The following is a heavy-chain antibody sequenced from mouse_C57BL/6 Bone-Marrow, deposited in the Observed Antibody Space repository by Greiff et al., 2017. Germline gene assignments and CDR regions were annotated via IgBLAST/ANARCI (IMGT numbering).Heavy chain of an antibody. D-gene: IGHD2-12*01. V-gene: IGHV5-6*01. CDR3: ARQSAYCREYYFDY. Sequence: EVKLMESGGDLVKPGGSLKLSCAASGFTFSSYGMSWVRQTPDKRLEWVATISSGGSYTYYPDSVKGRFTISRDNAKNTLYLQMSSLKSEDTAMYYCARQSAYCREYYFDYWGQGTTLTVSS. CDR1: GFTFSSYG. J-gene: IGHJ2*01. CDR2: ISSGGSYT.